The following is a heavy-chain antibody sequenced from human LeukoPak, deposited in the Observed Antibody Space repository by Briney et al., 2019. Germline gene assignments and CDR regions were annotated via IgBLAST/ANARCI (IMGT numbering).Heavy chain of an antibody. D-gene: IGHD3-10*01. Sequence: SETLSLTCTVSGGSISSSSYYWGWIRQPPVKGLEWIGSIYYSGSTYYNPSLKSRVTISVDTSKNQFSLKLSSVTAADTAVYYCAMNYGSGSYYNVEIYWGQGTLVTVSS. J-gene: IGHJ4*02. CDR2: IYYSGST. CDR3: AMNYGSGSYYNVEIY. CDR1: GGSISSSSYY. V-gene: IGHV4-39*01.